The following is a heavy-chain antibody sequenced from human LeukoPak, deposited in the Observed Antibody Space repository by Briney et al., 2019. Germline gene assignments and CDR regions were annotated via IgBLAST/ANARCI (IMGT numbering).Heavy chain of an antibody. CDR3: TTLLRPYNSAWPGDH. Sequence: GGSLRLSCAASGFTFSNAWMSWVRQAPGKGLEWLGLIKSKTDGGATDYAAPVKGRFTISRDDSKNTLYLQMNSLKIEDTSMYYCTTLLRPYNSAWPGDHWGQGTLVTVSS. CDR1: GFTFSNAW. V-gene: IGHV3-15*01. D-gene: IGHD6-19*01. CDR2: IKSKTDGGAT. J-gene: IGHJ4*02.